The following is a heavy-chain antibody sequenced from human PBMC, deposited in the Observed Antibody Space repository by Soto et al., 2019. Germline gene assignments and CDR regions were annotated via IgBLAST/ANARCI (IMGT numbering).Heavy chain of an antibody. CDR1: GGTFSSYA. CDR2: IIPIFGTV. CDR3: ARHVLAACYYYGVDV. D-gene: IGHD2-2*01. V-gene: IGHV1-69*12. Sequence: QVQLVQSGAEVKKPGSSVKVSCKASGGTFSSYAISWVRQAPGQGLEWMGGIIPIFGTVNYAQKFQGTVTITADDSTITACLEPTRLSFEDPVLSYCARHVLAACYYYGVDVWGQGTTVTVSS. J-gene: IGHJ6*02.